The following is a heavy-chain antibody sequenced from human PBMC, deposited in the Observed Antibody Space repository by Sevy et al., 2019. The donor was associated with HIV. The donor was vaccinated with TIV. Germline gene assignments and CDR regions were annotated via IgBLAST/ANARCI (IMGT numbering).Heavy chain of an antibody. CDR1: GFTFSSYV. V-gene: IGHV3-30-3*01. CDR3: ASWDRGYSYGFID. D-gene: IGHD5-18*01. Sequence: GGSLRLSCAASGFTFSSYVMHWVRQAPGKGLEWVAAISYDGSNKYYADSVKGRFTISRDNSKNTLYLQMNSLRAEDTAVYYCASWDRGYSYGFIDWGQGTLVTVSS. CDR2: ISYDGSNK. J-gene: IGHJ4*02.